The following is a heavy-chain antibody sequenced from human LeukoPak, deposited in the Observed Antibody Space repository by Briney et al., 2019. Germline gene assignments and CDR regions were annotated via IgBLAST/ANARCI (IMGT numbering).Heavy chain of an antibody. Sequence: GSLRLSCAASGFTFSSYAMHWVRQAPGKGLEYVSAIRSNGGSTYYANSVKGRFTISRDNSKNTLYLQMGSLRAEDMAVYYCARGAHFGFGELLSVFDYWGQGTLVTVSS. CDR2: IRSNGGST. CDR3: ARGAHFGFGELLSVFDY. V-gene: IGHV3-64*01. J-gene: IGHJ4*02. CDR1: GFTFSSYA. D-gene: IGHD3-10*01.